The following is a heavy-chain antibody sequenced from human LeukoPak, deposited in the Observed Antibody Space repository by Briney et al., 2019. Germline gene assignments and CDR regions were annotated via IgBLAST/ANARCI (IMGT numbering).Heavy chain of an antibody. Sequence: SETLSLTCTVSGGSISSSSYYWGWIRQPPGKGLEWIGSIYYSGSTYYNPSLKSRVTISVDTSKNQFSLKLSSVTAADTAVYYCARVPYDSSGYHDFDYWGQGTLVTVSS. CDR3: ARVPYDSSGYHDFDY. V-gene: IGHV4-39*07. J-gene: IGHJ4*02. CDR2: IYYSGST. D-gene: IGHD3-22*01. CDR1: GGSISSSSYY.